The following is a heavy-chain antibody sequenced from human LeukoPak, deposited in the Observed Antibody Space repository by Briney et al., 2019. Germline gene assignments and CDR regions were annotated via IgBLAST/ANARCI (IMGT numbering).Heavy chain of an antibody. J-gene: IGHJ4*02. Sequence: GGSLRLSCAAAGFTVSTSAMSWVRQAPGKGLVWVSRIDSDGSSPIYADSVKGRFTISRDNAKNTLYLQMNSLRAEDTAVYFCSRGYSGGFDYWGQGTLVTVSS. CDR3: SRGYSGGFDY. D-gene: IGHD2-15*01. V-gene: IGHV3-74*01. CDR2: IDSDGSSP. CDR1: GFTVSTSA.